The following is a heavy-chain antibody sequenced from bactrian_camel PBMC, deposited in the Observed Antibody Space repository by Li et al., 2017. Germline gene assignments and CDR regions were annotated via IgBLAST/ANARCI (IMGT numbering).Heavy chain of an antibody. J-gene: IGHJ4*01. Sequence: QLVESGGGSVQAGGSLRLSCAASGYLWVTYCTTWFRQAPGKEREGVAAYESSRGTTHYADSVKGRFTISRDNQRNTLYLQVNAMEPEDTAMYYCTAAAGYWAVGYQFNYWGQGTQVTVS. D-gene: IGHD2*01. CDR2: YESSRGTT. CDR3: TAAAGYWAVGYQFNY. CDR1: GYLWVTYC. V-gene: IGHV3S25*01.